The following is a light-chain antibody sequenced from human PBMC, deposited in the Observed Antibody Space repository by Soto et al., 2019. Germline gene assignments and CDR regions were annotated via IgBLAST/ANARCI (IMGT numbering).Light chain of an antibody. CDR1: QSVSSD. V-gene: IGKV3D-15*01. J-gene: IGKJ5*01. Sequence: IVLTLSPATLSLSSGERATLSCRASQSVSSDLAWYEQKPGQAPRLLIYGTSDRATGTPDRFSGSGSGTDFTLTISSLQSEDFAVYYCQQYNNWPPITFGQGTRLEIK. CDR3: QQYNNWPPIT. CDR2: GTS.